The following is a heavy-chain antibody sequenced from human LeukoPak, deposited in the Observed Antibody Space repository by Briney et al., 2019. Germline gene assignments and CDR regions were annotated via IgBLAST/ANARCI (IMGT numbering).Heavy chain of an antibody. J-gene: IGHJ6*03. CDR1: GYSISNGYY. Sequence: SETLSLTCTVSGYSISNGYYWGWIRQPPGKGLEWIGSIYHSGSTYYNPSLKSRVTMSIDRSKNQFSLKLNSVTAADTAVYYCARGKTYYYDSSGYYNYYYYYYMDVWGKGTTVTVSS. V-gene: IGHV4-38-2*02. CDR3: ARGKTYYYDSSGYYNYYYYYYMDV. D-gene: IGHD3-22*01. CDR2: IYHSGST.